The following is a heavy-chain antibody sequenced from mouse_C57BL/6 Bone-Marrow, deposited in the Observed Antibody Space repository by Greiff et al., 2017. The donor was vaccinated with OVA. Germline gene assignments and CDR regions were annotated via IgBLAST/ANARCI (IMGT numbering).Heavy chain of an antibody. CDR2: IWRGGST. V-gene: IGHV2-5*01. D-gene: IGHD2-4*01. CDR3: AKTDYDGRYYYAMTT. J-gene: IGHJ4*01. Sequence: QVQLKESGPGLVQPSQRLSITCTVSGFSLTSYGVHWVRQSPGKGLEWLGVIWRGGSTDYNAAFMSRLSITKDNAKSQVFFKMNSLQADDTAIYYCAKTDYDGRYYYAMTTGVKEPQSPSPQ. CDR1: GFSLTSYG.